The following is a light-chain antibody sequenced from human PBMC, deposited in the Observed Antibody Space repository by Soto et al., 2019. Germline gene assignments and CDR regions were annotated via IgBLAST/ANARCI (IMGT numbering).Light chain of an antibody. CDR2: ATS. Sequence: MPQSQSSLLALKGDRAPILARPIRSISGYLNWYQQKAGRAPKLLIYATSSLETGVPSRFSGSGSGTDFILTISSLQPEDFASYHCQQSYSFPLTFGGGTKVEIK. CDR3: QQSYSFPLT. V-gene: IGKV1-39*01. J-gene: IGKJ4*01. CDR1: RSISGY.